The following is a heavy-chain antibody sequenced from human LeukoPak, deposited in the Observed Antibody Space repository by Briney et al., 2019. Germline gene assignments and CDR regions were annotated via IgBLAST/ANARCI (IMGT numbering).Heavy chain of an antibody. Sequence: ASVKVSCKASGYTFTGYYMHWVRQAPGQGLEWMGWINPNSGGTNYAQKFQGRVTMTRDTSISTAYMELRSLRSDDTAVYYCARDRGNSYAFDIWGQGTMVTVSS. J-gene: IGHJ3*02. CDR3: ARDRGNSYAFDI. V-gene: IGHV1-2*02. CDR1: GYTFTGYY. CDR2: INPNSGGT. D-gene: IGHD4-23*01.